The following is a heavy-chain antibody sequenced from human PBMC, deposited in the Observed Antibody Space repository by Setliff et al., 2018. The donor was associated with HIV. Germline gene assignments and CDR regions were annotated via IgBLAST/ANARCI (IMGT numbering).Heavy chain of an antibody. CDR1: GYSFTTLW. J-gene: IGHJ4*02. Sequence: GESLKISCQASGYSFTTLWIAWVRQMPGKGREWMGMVFPDDSDTRYSPSFQGQVSMSADKSINTAYLQWSSLKASDTAVYYCARSMGFKATTRLDFWGPGTLVTVSS. D-gene: IGHD3-10*01. CDR3: ARSMGFKATTRLDF. V-gene: IGHV5-51*01. CDR2: VFPDDSDT.